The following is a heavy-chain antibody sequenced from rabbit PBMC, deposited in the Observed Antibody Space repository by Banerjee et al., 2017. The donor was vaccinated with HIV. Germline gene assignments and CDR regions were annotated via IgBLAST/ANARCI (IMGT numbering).Heavy chain of an antibody. CDR3: VRGVPYSRMDL. V-gene: IGHV1S47*01. CDR2: ISTGDTYT. J-gene: IGHJ6*01. CDR1: GFDFSNYG. Sequence: QEQLVESGGGLVQPGGSLTLSCKASGFDFSNYGVNWVRQAPGKGLEWIGSISTGDTYTLYASWVNGRFTISSDNAQNTLYLQLNSLTAADTATYFCVRGVPYSRMDLWGPGTLVTVS. D-gene: IGHD3-3*01.